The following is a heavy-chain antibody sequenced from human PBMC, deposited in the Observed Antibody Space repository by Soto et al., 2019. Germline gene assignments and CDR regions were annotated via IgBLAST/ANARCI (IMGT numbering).Heavy chain of an antibody. J-gene: IGHJ6*02. CDR3: ARDDVSGSYPYYSYAMDV. CDR1: GFTFSSYS. V-gene: IGHV3-48*02. D-gene: IGHD1-26*01. CDR2: IVSSSRTI. Sequence: PGGSLRLSCAASGFTFSSYSMNWVRQAPGKGLEWVSYIVSSSRTIYYADSVKGRFTISRDNAKTSLYLQMDSLRDEDTAVYYCARDDVSGSYPYYSYAMDVWGQGTTVTVS.